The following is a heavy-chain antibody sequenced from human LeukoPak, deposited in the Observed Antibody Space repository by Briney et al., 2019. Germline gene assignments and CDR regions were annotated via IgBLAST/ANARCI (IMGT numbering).Heavy chain of an antibody. CDR3: AKGVSGYGSGSTFDY. Sequence: GGSLRLSCAASGFTFISYAMIWARQAPGKGLEWLSLISEIGSSTYYAYSVNGRFTISRDNFKQTVYVQRNSLRAEDTAVYYCAKGVSGYGSGSTFDYWGQGTLVTVSS. CDR1: GFTFISYA. J-gene: IGHJ4*02. D-gene: IGHD3-10*01. CDR2: ISEIGSST. V-gene: IGHV3-23*01.